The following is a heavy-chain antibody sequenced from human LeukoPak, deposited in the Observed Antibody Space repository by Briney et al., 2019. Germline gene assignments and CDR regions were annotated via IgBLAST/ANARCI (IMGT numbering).Heavy chain of an antibody. V-gene: IGHV4-30-2*01. CDR1: GGSISSGGYY. J-gene: IGHJ4*02. CDR3: ARRGFTGLGDY. D-gene: IGHD2-8*02. CDR2: IYHSGST. Sequence: SQTLSLTCTVSGGSISSGGYYWSWIRQPPGKGLEWIGYIYHSGSTYYNPSLKSRVTISVDTSKNQFSLKLTSVTAADTAMYYCARRGFTGLGDYWGQGPLVTVSS.